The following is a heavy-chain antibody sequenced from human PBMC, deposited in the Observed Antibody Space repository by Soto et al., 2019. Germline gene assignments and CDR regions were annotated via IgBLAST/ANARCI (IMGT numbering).Heavy chain of an antibody. D-gene: IGHD4-17*01. CDR2: ISYDGSNK. Sequence: GGSLRLSCAPSGFTISSYGMHWVRQAPGKGLEWVAVISYDGSNKYYADSVKGRFTISRDNSKNTLYLQMNSLRAEDTAVYYCAKTLRPDYGGNYYYYGMDVWGQGTTVTVSS. CDR3: AKTLRPDYGGNYYYYGMDV. V-gene: IGHV3-30*18. J-gene: IGHJ6*02. CDR1: GFTISSYG.